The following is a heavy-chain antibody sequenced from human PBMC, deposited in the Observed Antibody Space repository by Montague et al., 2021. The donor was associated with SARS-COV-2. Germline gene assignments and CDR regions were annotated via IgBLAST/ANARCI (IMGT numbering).Heavy chain of an antibody. Sequence: SETLSLTCTVSGGSVSSSGYYWGWIRQPPGKGLEWIGSIYFSGSSCYNPSLKSRVSISVDTSKNQFSLRLSSVTSADTAVYYCARPRRRGLVSASPNWFDPWGQGTLVTVSS. CDR2: IYFSGSS. V-gene: IGHV4-39*01. J-gene: IGHJ5*02. CDR1: GGSVSSSGYY. CDR3: ARPRRRGLVSASPNWFDP. D-gene: IGHD2-21*01.